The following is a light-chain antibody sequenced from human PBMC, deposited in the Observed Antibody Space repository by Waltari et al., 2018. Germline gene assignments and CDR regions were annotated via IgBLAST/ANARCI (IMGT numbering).Light chain of an antibody. CDR3: QKYDRLPAT. J-gene: IGKJ1*01. Sequence: DIVLTQSPGTLSLSPGERATPSCRASQSVSRFLAWYQQKPGQAPRLLIYGASTRATGIPDRFSGSGSGTDFSLTISRLEPEDFAVYYCQKYDRLPATFGQGTKVEIK. CDR2: GAS. CDR1: QSVSRF. V-gene: IGKV3-20*01.